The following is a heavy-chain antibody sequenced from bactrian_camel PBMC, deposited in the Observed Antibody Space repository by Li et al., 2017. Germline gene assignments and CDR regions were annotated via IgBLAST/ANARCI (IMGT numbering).Heavy chain of an antibody. D-gene: IGHD2*01. Sequence: VQLVESGGGLVQPGGSLRLSCAPSGFTFSSVSMSWVRQAPGKGLEWVSGIIDWGAATAYADSVKGRFTISRDNPKNTLYLRLNSLKTEDSAMYYCSKAVSGCGDSDYSIDSADRGQGTQVTVS. CDR2: IIDWGAAT. CDR1: GFTFSSVS. V-gene: IGHV3S40*01. J-gene: IGHJ4*01.